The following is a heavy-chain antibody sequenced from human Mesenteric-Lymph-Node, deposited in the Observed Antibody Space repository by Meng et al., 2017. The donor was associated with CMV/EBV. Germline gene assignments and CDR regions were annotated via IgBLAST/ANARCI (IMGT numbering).Heavy chain of an antibody. Sequence: SETLSLTCTVSGGSITSYYWTWIRQSPGKGLEWIGYIYYSGSNSQNPSLESRVTISMDTSKNQFSLRLSSVTAADTAVYFCARDRSFGPGGMDVWGQGTTVTVSS. J-gene: IGHJ6*02. D-gene: IGHD3-10*01. CDR1: GGSITSYY. CDR3: ARDRSFGPGGMDV. V-gene: IGHV4-59*01. CDR2: IYYSGSN.